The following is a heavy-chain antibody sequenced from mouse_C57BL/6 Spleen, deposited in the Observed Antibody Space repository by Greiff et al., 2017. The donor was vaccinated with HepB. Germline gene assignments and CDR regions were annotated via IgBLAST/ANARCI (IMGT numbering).Heavy chain of an antibody. CDR2: ISYDGSN. CDR3: ARASHFDY. V-gene: IGHV3-6*01. J-gene: IGHJ2*01. CDR1: GYSITSGYY. Sequence: ESGPGLVKPSQSLSLTCSVTGYSITSGYYWNWIRQFPGNKLEWMGYISYDGSNNYNPSLKNRISITRDTSKNQFFLKLNSVTTEDTATYYWARASHFDYWGQGTTLTVSS. D-gene: IGHD6-1*01.